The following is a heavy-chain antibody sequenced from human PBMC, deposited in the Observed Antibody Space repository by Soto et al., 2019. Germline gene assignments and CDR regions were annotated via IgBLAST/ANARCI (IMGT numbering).Heavy chain of an antibody. V-gene: IGHV3-64*02. J-gene: IGHJ3*02. CDR3: ARARARGWPAFDI. CDR1: GFTFSIYA. D-gene: IGHD3-22*01. CDR2: ISSNGDST. Sequence: PGGSLRLSCAASGFTFSIYAMHWVRQAPGKGLEYVSAISSNGDSTYYADSVKGRFTISRDNSKNTLYLQMGSLRAEDMAVYYCARARARGWPAFDIWGQGTMVT.